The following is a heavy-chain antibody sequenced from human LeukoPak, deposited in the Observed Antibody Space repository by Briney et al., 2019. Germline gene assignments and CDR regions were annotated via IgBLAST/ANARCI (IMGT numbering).Heavy chain of an antibody. J-gene: IGHJ6*02. CDR2: ISSSSTI. D-gene: IGHD3-22*01. CDR3: ARDPYYYDSSGYYYYYYGMDV. Sequence: GGSLRLSCAASGFTFSSYSMNWVRQAPGKGLEWVSYISSSSTIYYADSVKGRFTISRDNAKNSLYLQMNSLRAEDTAVYYCARDPYYYDSSGYYYYYYGMDVWGQGTTVTVSS. V-gene: IGHV3-48*01. CDR1: GFTFSSYS.